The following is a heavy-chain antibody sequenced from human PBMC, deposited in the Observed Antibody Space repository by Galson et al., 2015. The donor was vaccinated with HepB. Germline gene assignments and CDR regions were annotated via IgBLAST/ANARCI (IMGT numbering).Heavy chain of an antibody. CDR2: ISYDGSNK. D-gene: IGHD3-10*01. V-gene: IGHV3-30*18. Sequence: SLRLSCAASGFTFSSYGMHWVRQAPGKGLEWVAVISYDGSNKYYADSVKGRFTISRDNSKNTLYLQMNSLRAEDTAVYYCAKDRDQDRGRGYYYGSGSWGQGTLVTVSS. CDR3: AKDRDQDRGRGYYYGSGS. CDR1: GFTFSSYG. J-gene: IGHJ4*02.